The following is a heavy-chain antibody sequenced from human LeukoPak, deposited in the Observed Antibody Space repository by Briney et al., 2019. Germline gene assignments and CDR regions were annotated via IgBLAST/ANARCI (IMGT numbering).Heavy chain of an antibody. D-gene: IGHD3-9*01. J-gene: IGHJ4*02. Sequence: VASVKVSCKASGYTFTGYYMHWVRQAPGQGLERMGWINPNSGGTNYAQKFQGRVTMTRDTSISTAYMELSRLRSDDTAVYYCARSGGLVAGFDWSPYWGQGTLVTVSS. CDR1: GYTFTGYY. CDR3: ARSGGLVAGFDWSPY. CDR2: INPNSGGT. V-gene: IGHV1-2*02.